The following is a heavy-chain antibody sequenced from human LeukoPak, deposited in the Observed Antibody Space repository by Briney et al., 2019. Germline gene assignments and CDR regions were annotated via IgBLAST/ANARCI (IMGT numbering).Heavy chain of an antibody. CDR2: ISGSRSTT. Sequence: LSLTCTVSGGSISSDYWSWIRQAPGKGLEWVSYISGSRSTTYYADSVKGRFTISRDNVKNSLFLQMDSLRAEDTALYFCARVYYNSLGYAFDVWGQGTMVSVTS. D-gene: IGHD3-22*01. CDR1: GGSISSDY. J-gene: IGHJ3*01. V-gene: IGHV3-11*04. CDR3: ARVYYNSLGYAFDV.